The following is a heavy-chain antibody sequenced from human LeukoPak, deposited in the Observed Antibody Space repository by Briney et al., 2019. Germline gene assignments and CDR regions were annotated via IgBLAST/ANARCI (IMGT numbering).Heavy chain of an antibody. CDR3: AGGIAARPYGY. V-gene: IGHV4-34*01. J-gene: IGHJ4*02. Sequence: KPSETLSLTCAAYGGSFSGYYWSWIRQPPGKGLEWIGEINHSGSTNYNPSLKSRVTISVDTSKNQFSLKLSSVTAADTAVYYCAGGIAARPYGYWGQGTLVTVSS. CDR1: GGSFSGYY. D-gene: IGHD6-6*01. CDR2: INHSGST.